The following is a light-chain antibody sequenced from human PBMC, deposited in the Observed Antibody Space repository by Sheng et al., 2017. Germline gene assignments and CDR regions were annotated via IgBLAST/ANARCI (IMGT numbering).Light chain of an antibody. V-gene: IGLV1-47*02. J-gene: IGLJ2*01. CDR2: SNN. CDR3: AAWDDSLSGL. Sequence: QSVLIQPPSASGTPGQRVTISCSGSSSNIGSNYVYWYQQFPGTAPKLLIYSNNQRPSGVPDRFSGSKSGTSASLAISGLRSEDEADYYCAAWDDSLSGLFGGGTKLTVL. CDR1: SSNIGSNY.